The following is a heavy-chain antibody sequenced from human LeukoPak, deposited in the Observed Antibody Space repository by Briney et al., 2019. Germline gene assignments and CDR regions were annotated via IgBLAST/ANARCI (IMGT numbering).Heavy chain of an antibody. V-gene: IGHV1-18*01. CDR1: GYTFTSHG. CDR3: GRASRVEPPREEDY. D-gene: IGHD1-1*01. CDR2: ISAYDGVT. J-gene: IGHJ4*02. Sequence: ASVKVSCKASGYTFTSHGIFWVRQAPGQGLEWVGWISAYDGVTGFAEKFQGRLTMTTDTSTRTGYMELRSQRSDDTAVYYCGRASRVEPPREEDYWGQGTLVTVSS.